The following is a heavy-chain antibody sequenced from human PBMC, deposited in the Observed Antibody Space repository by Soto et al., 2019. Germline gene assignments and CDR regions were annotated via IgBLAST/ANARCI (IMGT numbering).Heavy chain of an antibody. V-gene: IGHV5-51*01. Sequence: GESLKISCKCSGYSFANYWIGWVRQMPGKGLEWMGIIYPGDSDTRYSPSFQGQVTISADKSINTAYLQWNSLKASDTAMYYCASRVVSSEFFDYWGQGTLVTVSS. J-gene: IGHJ4*02. CDR2: IYPGDSDT. CDR3: ASRVVSSEFFDY. CDR1: GYSFANYW.